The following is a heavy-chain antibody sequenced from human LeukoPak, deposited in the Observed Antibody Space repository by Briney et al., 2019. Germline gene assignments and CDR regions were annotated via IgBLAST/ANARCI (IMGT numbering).Heavy chain of an antibody. D-gene: IGHD5-12*01. Sequence: SETLSLTCSVSGGSISSGDYYWSWIRQHPGKGLEWIGYVHYSGSTYYNPSLKSRVSISVSTSKNRFSLQLSSVTAADTAVYYCARVIGYDQLDYWGQGTLVTVSS. V-gene: IGHV4-31*03. J-gene: IGHJ4*02. CDR1: GGSISSGDYY. CDR3: ARVIGYDQLDY. CDR2: VHYSGST.